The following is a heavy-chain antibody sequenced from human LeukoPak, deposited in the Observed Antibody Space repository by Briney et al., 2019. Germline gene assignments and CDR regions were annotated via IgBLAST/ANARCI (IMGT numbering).Heavy chain of an antibody. CDR3: ARLNYYYDSSGYYPSSPFDY. V-gene: IGHV4-39*01. CDR2: IYYSGRT. Sequence: PSETLSLTCTVPGGSISSSSYSWGWIRQPPGKGLEWIGSIYYSGRTYYNPSLKSRVTISVDTSKNQFSLKLSSVTAADTAVYYCARLNYYYDSSGYYPSSPFDYWGQGTLVTVSS. D-gene: IGHD3-22*01. J-gene: IGHJ4*02. CDR1: GGSISSSSYS.